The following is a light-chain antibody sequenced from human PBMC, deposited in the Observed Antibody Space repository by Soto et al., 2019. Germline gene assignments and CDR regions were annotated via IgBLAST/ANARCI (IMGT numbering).Light chain of an antibody. CDR1: QGISSY. J-gene: IGKJ4*01. CDR2: AAS. CDR3: QQYYSYPLT. V-gene: IGKV1-8*01. Sequence: AIRMTQSPSSLSASTGDRVTITCRASQGISSYLAWYQQKPGKAPKLLIYAASTLQSGVTSRFSGSGSGTDFTLTISCLQSEDFATCCCQQYYSYPLTFGGGTKVEIK.